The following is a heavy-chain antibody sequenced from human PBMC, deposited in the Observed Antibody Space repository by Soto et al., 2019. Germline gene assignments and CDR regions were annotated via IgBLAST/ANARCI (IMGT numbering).Heavy chain of an antibody. CDR3: ARDASYRDSSFYYDVFDI. Sequence: DVQLMESGGCLVQPGGSPRLSCAASGFTFSYYWMTWVRQAPGKGLEWVANIRRDGGEEHYVDSVKGRFSVSRDNAKELRYLKMNSLRIEDAAVYYCARDASYRDSSFYYDVFDICGQGTMVTVSS. CDR2: IRRDGGEE. CDR1: GFTFSYYW. J-gene: IGHJ3*02. D-gene: IGHD3-22*01. V-gene: IGHV3-7*05.